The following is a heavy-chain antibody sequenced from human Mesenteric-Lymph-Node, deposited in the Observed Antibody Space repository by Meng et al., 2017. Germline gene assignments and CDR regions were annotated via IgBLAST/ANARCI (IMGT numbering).Heavy chain of an antibody. J-gene: IGHJ4*02. CDR2: IHHSGSA. D-gene: IGHD2-21*01. CDR3: ASFDHIPRRNYFDY. CDR1: GGSMSSGNYY. V-gene: IGHV4-30-4*01. Sequence: QGSLQESGPGMGEPSQTLSLTCTVSGGSMSSGNYYWSWIRQPPGKGLEWIGYIHHSGSAYYNPSLKSRVSISVDTSKNQFSLNLNSMTAADTAVYYCASFDHIPRRNYFDYWGQGTLVTVSS.